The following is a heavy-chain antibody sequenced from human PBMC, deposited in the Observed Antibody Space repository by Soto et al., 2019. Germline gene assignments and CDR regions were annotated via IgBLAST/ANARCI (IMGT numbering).Heavy chain of an antibody. D-gene: IGHD3-16*01. J-gene: IGHJ4*02. CDR2: IYFNGNT. Sequence: SETLSLTCTVSAASFSKYYWTWIRQPPGKGLEWIGYIYFNGNTKYNPSLEGRLTISIDTAKKEFSLKLTSVTAADAAVYYCASVTFGGIVLAHWGQGTLVTVSS. CDR1: AASFSKYY. CDR3: ASVTFGGIVLAH. V-gene: IGHV4-59*01.